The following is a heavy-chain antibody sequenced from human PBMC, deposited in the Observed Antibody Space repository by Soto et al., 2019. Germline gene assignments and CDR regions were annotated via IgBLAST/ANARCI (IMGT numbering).Heavy chain of an antibody. CDR2: ISSSSSTI. Sequence: EVQLVESGGGLVQPGGSLRLSCAASGFTFSSYSMNWVRQAPGKGLEWVSYISSSSSTIYYADSVKGRFTISRDNAKNSLCLPMNSLGVDDTACYYCASRGGEVHDSRGGSFDYWGQGTLVTVSS. CDR1: GFTFSSYS. V-gene: IGHV3-48*01. CDR3: ASRGGEVHDSRGGSFDY. J-gene: IGHJ4*02. D-gene: IGHD3-22*01.